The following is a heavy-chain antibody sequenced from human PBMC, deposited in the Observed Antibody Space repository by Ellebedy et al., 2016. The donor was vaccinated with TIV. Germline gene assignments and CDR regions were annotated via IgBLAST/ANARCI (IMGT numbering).Heavy chain of an antibody. J-gene: IGHJ4*02. V-gene: IGHV3-20*03. CDR3: ARSGSYYGRFDY. D-gene: IGHD1-26*01. CDR2: INWNGGST. Sequence: GGSLRLSXAATGFTFDDYGMSWARQAPGKGLEWVSDINWNGGSTGYADSVKGRFTISRDNAKNSLYLQMSSLRAEDTALYYCARSGSYYGRFDYWGQGTLVTVSS. CDR1: GFTFDDYG.